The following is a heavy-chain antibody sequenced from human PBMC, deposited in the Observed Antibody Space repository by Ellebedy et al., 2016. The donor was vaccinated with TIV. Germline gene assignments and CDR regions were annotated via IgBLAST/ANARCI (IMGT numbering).Heavy chain of an antibody. Sequence: AASVKVSCKASGYTFTASAMTWVRQAPGQGLEWMGWINTGTGNPTYAQDFTGRFVFSLDTSVNTAYLQINSLKAEDTAVYYCARISQFSNDNFWGQGTLVTVSS. J-gene: IGHJ4*02. CDR2: INTGTGNP. CDR1: GYTFTASA. V-gene: IGHV7-4-1*02. CDR3: ARISQFSNDNF. D-gene: IGHD3-9*01.